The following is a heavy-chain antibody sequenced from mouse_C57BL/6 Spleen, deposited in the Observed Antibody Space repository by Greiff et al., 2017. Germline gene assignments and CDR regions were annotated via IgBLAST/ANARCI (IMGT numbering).Heavy chain of an antibody. CDR1: GFSLTSYG. D-gene: IGHD1-1*01. CDR2: IWRGGST. Sequence: VQVVESGPGLVQPSQSLSITCTVSGFSLTSYGVHWVRQSPGKGLEWLGVIWRGGSTDYNAAFMSRLSITKDNSKSQVFFKMNSLQADDTAIYYCAKYDGSSPWYFDVWGTGTTVTVSS. V-gene: IGHV2-5*01. CDR3: AKYDGSSPWYFDV. J-gene: IGHJ1*03.